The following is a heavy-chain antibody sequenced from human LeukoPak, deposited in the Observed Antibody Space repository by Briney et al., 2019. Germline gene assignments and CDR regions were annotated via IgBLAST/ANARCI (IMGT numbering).Heavy chain of an antibody. D-gene: IGHD2-2*01. CDR1: GFTFSSYG. CDR2: IWYDGSNK. CDR3: ARDTRIGYCSSTSCHAPYYYYGMDV. V-gene: IGHV3-33*01. Sequence: GGSLRLSCAASGFTFSSYGMHWVRQAPGKGLEWVAVIWYDGSNKYYADSVKGRFTISRDNSKNTLYLQMNSLRAEDTAVYYCARDTRIGYCSSTSCHAPYYYYGMDVWGQGTTVTVSS. J-gene: IGHJ6*02.